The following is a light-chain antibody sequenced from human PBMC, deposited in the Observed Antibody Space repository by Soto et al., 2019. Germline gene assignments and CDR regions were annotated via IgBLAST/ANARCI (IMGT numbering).Light chain of an antibody. CDR2: DAS. Sequence: DIQITQSPSTLSASFGEGVTITCRASQSIDRWLAWYQQRPGKAPELLIYDASILQGGVPSRFSGSGSGTEFTLTISSLQPDDFATYYCQQYNSYRWTFGQGTKVDIK. J-gene: IGKJ1*01. V-gene: IGKV1-5*01. CDR1: QSIDRW. CDR3: QQYNSYRWT.